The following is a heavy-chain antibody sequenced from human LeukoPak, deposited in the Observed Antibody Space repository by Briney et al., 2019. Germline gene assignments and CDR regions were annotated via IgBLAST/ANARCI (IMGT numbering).Heavy chain of an antibody. V-gene: IGHV3-23*01. CDR3: AKGKTVTLDAFDI. CDR2: ISGSGGST. J-gene: IGHJ3*02. D-gene: IGHD4-17*01. CDR1: GFTVSSNY. Sequence: GGSLRLSCAASGFTVSSNYMSWVRQAPGKGLEWVSAISGSGGSTYYADSVKGRFTISRDNSKNTLYLQMNSLRAEDTAVYYCAKGKTVTLDAFDIWGQGTMVTVSS.